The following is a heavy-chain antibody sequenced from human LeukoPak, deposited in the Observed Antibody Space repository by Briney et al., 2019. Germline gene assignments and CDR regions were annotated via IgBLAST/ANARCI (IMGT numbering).Heavy chain of an antibody. V-gene: IGHV1-24*01. CDR2: FDPEDGET. CDR1: GYTLTELS. CDR3: ATESTIRYYYYYGMDV. Sequence: ALVTVSCKVSGYTLTELSMHWVRQAPGKGLEWMGGFDPEDGETIYAQKFQGRVTMTEDTSTDTAYMELSSLRSEDTAVYYCATESTIRYYYYYGMDVWGQGTTVTVSS. J-gene: IGHJ6*02. D-gene: IGHD2/OR15-2a*01.